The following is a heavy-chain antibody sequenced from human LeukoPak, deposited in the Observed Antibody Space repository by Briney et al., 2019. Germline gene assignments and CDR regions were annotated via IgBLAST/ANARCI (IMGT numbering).Heavy chain of an antibody. Sequence: ASVKVSCKASGYTFTGYYMHWVRQAPGQGLEWMGWINPNSGGTNYAQKFQGRVTMTRDTSISTAYMELSRLRSGDTAVYYCARVSGYYFYFDYWGQGTLVTVSS. CDR3: ARVSGYYFYFDY. D-gene: IGHD3-22*01. CDR1: GYTFTGYY. J-gene: IGHJ4*02. CDR2: INPNSGGT. V-gene: IGHV1-2*02.